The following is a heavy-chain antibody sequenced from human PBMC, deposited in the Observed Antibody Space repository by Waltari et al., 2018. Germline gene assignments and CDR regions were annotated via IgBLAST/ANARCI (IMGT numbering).Heavy chain of an antibody. CDR3: VAGVSGGMY. J-gene: IGHJ4*02. CDR1: GGLFNNFV. CDR2: LTPVFATA. D-gene: IGHD2-8*01. Sequence: VQLVQSGAEVKKPGSSVKVSCKASGGLFNNFVLSWVRQAPGHGLEWIGTLTPVFATANYAENFQGRVALIADESTTTAQMELSSLRSEDTAIYYCVAGVSGGMYWGQGTQVTVSS. V-gene: IGHV1-69*18.